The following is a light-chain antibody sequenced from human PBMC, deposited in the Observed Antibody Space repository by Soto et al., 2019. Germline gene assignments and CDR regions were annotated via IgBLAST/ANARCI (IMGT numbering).Light chain of an antibody. Sequence: QSLLTRPASVSGSPGQSIAISCTGTNSDVVGYNYVSWHQQHPGKAPKVLISVVSNRPSGVSNRFSGSKSGNTASLTISGLQAEDEADYYCRSYRSGGTSVFGSGTKVTVL. CDR1: NSDVVGYNY. J-gene: IGLJ1*01. CDR3: RSYRSGGTSV. V-gene: IGLV2-14*01. CDR2: VVS.